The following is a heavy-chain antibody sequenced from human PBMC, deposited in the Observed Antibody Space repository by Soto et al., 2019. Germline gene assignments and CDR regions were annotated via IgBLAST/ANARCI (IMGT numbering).Heavy chain of an antibody. Sequence: QVHLVQSGAEVKKPGASVKVSYMASGYNFIAQNIHWVRQAPGLGLEWMGKMNPNSGGSDYAQEFQIRVTVTRHTSIPTVYMELTSLESDDAAVFYCARERHLNAPSDAFALWGQGTVVIVSS. CDR2: MNPNSGGS. CDR1: GYNFIAQN. J-gene: IGHJ3*01. V-gene: IGHV1-2*02. D-gene: IGHD1-1*01. CDR3: ARERHLNAPSDAFAL.